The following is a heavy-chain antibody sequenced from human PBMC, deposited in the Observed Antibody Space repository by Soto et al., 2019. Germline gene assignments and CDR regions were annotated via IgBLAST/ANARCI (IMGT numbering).Heavy chain of an antibody. D-gene: IGHD4-17*01. CDR1: GGSISSGGYY. V-gene: IGHV4-31*03. Sequence: QVQLQESGPGLVKPSQTLSLTCTVSGGSISSGGYYWSWIRQHPGKVLEWIGYIYYSGSTYYNPSLKSRVTISVDTSKNQFALKLSSVTAADTAVYYCASGDYVHYYYGMDVWGQGTTVTVSS. J-gene: IGHJ6*02. CDR2: IYYSGST. CDR3: ASGDYVHYYYGMDV.